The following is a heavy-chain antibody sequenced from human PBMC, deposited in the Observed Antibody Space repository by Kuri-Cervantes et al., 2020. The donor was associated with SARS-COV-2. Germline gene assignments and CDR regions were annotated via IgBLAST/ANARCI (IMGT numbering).Heavy chain of an antibody. J-gene: IGHJ3*02. Sequence: ASVKVSCKASGYTFTSYDINWVRQATGQGLEWMGWMNPNSGGTNYAQKFQGRVTMTRDTSISTAYMELSRLRSDDTAVYYCARGRALTIFGVVTGSYGAFDIWGQGTMVTVSS. CDR2: MNPNSGGT. V-gene: IGHV1-2*02. CDR1: GYTFTSYD. CDR3: ARGRALTIFGVVTGSYGAFDI. D-gene: IGHD3-3*01.